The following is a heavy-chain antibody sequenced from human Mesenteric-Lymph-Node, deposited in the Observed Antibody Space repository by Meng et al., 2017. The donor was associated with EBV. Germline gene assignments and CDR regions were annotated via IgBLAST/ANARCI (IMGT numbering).Heavy chain of an antibody. D-gene: IGHD2-2*01. CDR1: GYAFNNFD. CDR3: ARDRGYSSSCDH. Sequence: QVHLVQSGAGVKKPGASVKVSCKAAGYAFNNFDIIWVRQATGQGLEWMGWMNPNNGNTGYAQKFQGRVTMTRNSAISTAYMELSSLTSEDTALYYCARDRGYSSSCDHWGQGTLVTVSS. CDR2: MNPNNGNT. V-gene: IGHV1-8*01. J-gene: IGHJ4*02.